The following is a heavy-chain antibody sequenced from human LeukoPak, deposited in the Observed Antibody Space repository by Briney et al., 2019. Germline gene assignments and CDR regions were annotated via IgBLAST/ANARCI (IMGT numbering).Heavy chain of an antibody. Sequence: SETLSLTCAVSGYSISSGYYWGWIRQPPGKGLEWIGSIYHSGSTYYNPSLKSRVTISVDTSKNQFSLKLSSVTAADTAAYYCARRWDSSGAYYYYYYMDVWGKGTTVTVSS. V-gene: IGHV4-38-2*01. J-gene: IGHJ6*03. D-gene: IGHD3-22*01. CDR2: IYHSGST. CDR1: GYSISSGYY. CDR3: ARRWDSSGAYYYYYYMDV.